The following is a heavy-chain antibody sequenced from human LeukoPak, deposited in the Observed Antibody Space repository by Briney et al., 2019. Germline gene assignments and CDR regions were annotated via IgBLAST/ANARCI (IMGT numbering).Heavy chain of an antibody. CDR2: INHSGST. D-gene: IGHD3-16*01. CDR1: GGSFSGYY. V-gene: IGHV4-34*01. CDR3: ARGLIRRTFDY. J-gene: IGHJ4*02. Sequence: ETLSLTCAVYGGSFSGYYWSWIRQPPGKGLEWIGEINHSGSTNYNPSLKSRVTISVDTSKNQFSLKLSSVTAADTAVYYCARGLIRRTFDYWGQGTLVTVSS.